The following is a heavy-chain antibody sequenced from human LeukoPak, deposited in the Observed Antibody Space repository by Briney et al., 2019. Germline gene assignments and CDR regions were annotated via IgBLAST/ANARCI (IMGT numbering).Heavy chain of an antibody. CDR3: ARRRLVGSGSYSYYFDY. CDR1: GYSFTSYW. V-gene: IGHV5-51*01. CDR2: IYPGDSDT. D-gene: IGHD3-10*01. J-gene: IGHJ4*02. Sequence: GESLKISCKGSGYSFTSYWIGWVRQMPGKGLEWMGIIYPGDSDTGYSPSFQGQVTISADKSISTAYLQWSSLKASDTAMYYCARRRLVGSGSYSYYFDYWGQGTLVTVSS.